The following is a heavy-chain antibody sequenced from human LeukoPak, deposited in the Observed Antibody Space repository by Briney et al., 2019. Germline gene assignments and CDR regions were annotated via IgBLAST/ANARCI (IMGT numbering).Heavy chain of an antibody. D-gene: IGHD2-15*01. J-gene: IGHJ5*02. CDR2: IYYSGST. CDR1: GGSISSYY. Sequence: SETLSLTCTVSGGSISSYYWSWIRQPPGKGLEWIGYIYYSGSTNYNPSLKSRVTISVDTSKNQFSLKLSSVTAADTAVYYCARVRDCSGGSCYSDWFDPWGQGTLVTVSS. CDR3: ARVRDCSGGSCYSDWFDP. V-gene: IGHV4-59*12.